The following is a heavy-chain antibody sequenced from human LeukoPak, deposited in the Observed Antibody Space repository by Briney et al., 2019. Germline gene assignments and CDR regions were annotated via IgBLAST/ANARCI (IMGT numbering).Heavy chain of an antibody. Sequence: GASVKVSCTASGYTFTSYAMHWVRQAPGQRLEWMGWINAGNGNTKYSQKFQGRVTITRDTSASTAYMELSSLRSEDTAVYYCARGITMVRGVIIIPYFDYWGQGTLVTVSS. CDR1: GYTFTSYA. V-gene: IGHV1-3*01. CDR2: INAGNGNT. D-gene: IGHD3-10*01. CDR3: ARGITMVRGVIIIPYFDY. J-gene: IGHJ4*02.